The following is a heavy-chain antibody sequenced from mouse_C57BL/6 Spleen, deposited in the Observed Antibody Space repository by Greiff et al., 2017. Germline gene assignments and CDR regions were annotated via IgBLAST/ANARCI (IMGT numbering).Heavy chain of an antibody. D-gene: IGHD2-4*01. CDR2: IDPNSGGT. CDR3: AREGVYYDYDDYAMDY. J-gene: IGHJ4*01. Sequence: VQLQQPGAELVKPGASVKLSCKASGYTFTSYWMPWVKQRPGRGLEWIGRIDPNSGGTKYNEKFKSKATLTVDKPSSTAYMQLSGLTSEDSAVYYCAREGVYYDYDDYAMDYWGQGTSVTVSS. CDR1: GYTFTSYW. V-gene: IGHV1-72*01.